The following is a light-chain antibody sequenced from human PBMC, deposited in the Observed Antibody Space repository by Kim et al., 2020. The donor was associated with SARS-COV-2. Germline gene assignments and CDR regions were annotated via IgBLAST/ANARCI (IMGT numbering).Light chain of an antibody. V-gene: IGLV3-21*04. CDR1: SIGSKS. J-gene: IGLJ2*01. Sequence: PGKTAKGSCGGNSIGSKSVHWYQPKSGQAPVLVIYYDSDRPSGIPERFSGSNSGNTATLTISRVEAGDEADYYCQVWDSSSDHRVVFGGGTKVTVL. CDR3: QVWDSSSDHRVV. CDR2: YDS.